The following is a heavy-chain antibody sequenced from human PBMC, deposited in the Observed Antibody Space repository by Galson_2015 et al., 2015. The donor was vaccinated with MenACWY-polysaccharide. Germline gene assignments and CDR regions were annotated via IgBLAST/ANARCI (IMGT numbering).Heavy chain of an antibody. CDR1: GFTLDDYA. J-gene: IGHJ6*02. Sequence: SLRLSCAASGFTLDDYAMHWVRQAPGKGLEWVSGISWNSGSIGYADSVKGRFTISRDNAKNSLYLQMNSLRAEDTALYYCAKDYVGVWGSYRYPHYYYYGMDVWGQGTTVTVSS. CDR3: AKDYVGVWGSYRYPHYYYYGMDV. D-gene: IGHD3-16*02. CDR2: ISWNSGSI. V-gene: IGHV3-9*01.